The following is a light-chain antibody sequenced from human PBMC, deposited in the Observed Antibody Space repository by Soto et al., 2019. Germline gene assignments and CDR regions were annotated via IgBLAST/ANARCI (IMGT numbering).Light chain of an antibody. CDR2: GAS. Sequence: IVLPQSPSTLSLSPGERATPSCRASQSVSSSYLAWYQQKPGQTPRLLIYGASSRATGIPDRFSGSGSGTDFTLTISRLEPEDFAVFYCQQYNNRPITFGQGTRLEIK. CDR1: QSVSSSY. CDR3: QQYNNRPIT. V-gene: IGKV3-20*01. J-gene: IGKJ5*01.